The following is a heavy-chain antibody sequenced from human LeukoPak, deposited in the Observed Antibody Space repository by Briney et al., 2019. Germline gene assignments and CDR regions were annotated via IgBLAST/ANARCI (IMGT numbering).Heavy chain of an antibody. V-gene: IGHV3-7*01. Sequence: PGGSLRLSCAASGFTFSSYALSWVRQAPGKGLEWVANIKQDGSEKYYVDSVKGRFTISRDNAKNSLYLQMNSLRAEDTAVYYCARDLSSDFWGGPFDYWGQGTLVTVSS. J-gene: IGHJ4*02. CDR3: ARDLSSDFWGGPFDY. CDR1: GFTFSSYA. CDR2: IKQDGSEK. D-gene: IGHD3-3*01.